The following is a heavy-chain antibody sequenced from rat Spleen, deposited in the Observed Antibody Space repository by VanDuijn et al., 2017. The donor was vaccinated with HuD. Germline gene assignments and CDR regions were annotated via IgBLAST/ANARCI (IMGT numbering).Heavy chain of an antibody. V-gene: IGHV5-29*01. CDR1: GFTFSDYG. J-gene: IGHJ2*01. Sequence: EVQLVESGGGLVQPGRPLKLSCAASGFTFSDYGVAWVRPAPTTGLEWVATISYGDSSGHSGTYYRDSVKGRFTISRDNAKSTLSLQMDSLRSEDTATYYCARRHYGYNSYFDYWGQGVMVTVSS. CDR2: ISYGDSSGHSGT. D-gene: IGHD1-9*01. CDR3: ARRHYGYNSYFDY.